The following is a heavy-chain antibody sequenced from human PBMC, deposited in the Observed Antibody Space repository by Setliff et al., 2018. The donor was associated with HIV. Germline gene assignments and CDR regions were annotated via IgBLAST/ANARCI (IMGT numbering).Heavy chain of an antibody. CDR1: GGSISSGSYY. J-gene: IGHJ3*02. V-gene: IGHV4-61*09. CDR3: ARMRGVVVVAAILILAADAFDI. D-gene: IGHD2-15*01. CDR2: IYTSGST. Sequence: TCTVSGGSISSGSYYWSWIRQPAGKGLEWIGHIYTSGSTNYNPSLKSRVTISVDTSKNQFSLKLSSVTAADTAVYYCARMRGVVVVAAILILAADAFDIWGQGTMVTVSS.